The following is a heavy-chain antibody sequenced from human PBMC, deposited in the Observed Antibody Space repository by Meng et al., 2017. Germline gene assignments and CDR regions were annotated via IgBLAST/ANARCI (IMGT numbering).Heavy chain of an antibody. J-gene: IGHJ2*01. D-gene: IGHD3-22*01. CDR1: GGSISSCGYY. CDR3: ARVHYYDSSGYNNWYFDL. V-gene: IGHV4-31*01. CDR2: IYYSGST. Sequence: QLTPHESGPALVKPSQCLALTCTVSGGSISSCGYYWSWFRQHPGKGLEGIGFIYYSGSTYYHPTLKNLVTISVDTPKNQFSLKLSSVTAADTAVYYCARVHYYDSSGYNNWYFDLWCRGTLVTVSS.